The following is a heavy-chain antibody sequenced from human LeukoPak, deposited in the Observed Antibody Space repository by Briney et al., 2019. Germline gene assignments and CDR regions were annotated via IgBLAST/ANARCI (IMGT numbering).Heavy chain of an antibody. Sequence: SETLSLTCTVSGASISSTSHYWGWIRQPPGKGLAWIGTFSHTVSTYYNPSLKSRVTISVDTSKNQFSLKLTSVTAADTSVYFCAGWSPADYFFDFWGQGTLVTVSS. CDR1: GASISSTSHY. D-gene: IGHD2-15*01. J-gene: IGHJ4*02. V-gene: IGHV4-39*01. CDR3: AGWSPADYFFDF. CDR2: FSHTVST.